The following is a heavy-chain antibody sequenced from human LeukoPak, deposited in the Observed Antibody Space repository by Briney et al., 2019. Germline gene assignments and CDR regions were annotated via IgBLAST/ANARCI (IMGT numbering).Heavy chain of an antibody. J-gene: IGHJ4*02. Sequence: GGSLRLSCAASKFTFSTYAMIWVRQAPGKGLEWVSGISGSGGSTSHADSVKGRFTVSRDNSKNMPYLQMNSLRAEDTAVYYCVKVQPEINALGFYWGQGTLVTVSS. D-gene: IGHD7-27*01. CDR2: ISGSGGST. CDR1: KFTFSTYA. V-gene: IGHV3-23*01. CDR3: VKVQPEINALGFY.